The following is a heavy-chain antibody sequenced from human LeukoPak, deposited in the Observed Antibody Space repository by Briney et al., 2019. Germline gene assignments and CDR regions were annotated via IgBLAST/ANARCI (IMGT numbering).Heavy chain of an antibody. CDR2: IYYSGST. V-gene: IGHV4-59*08. D-gene: IGHD1-7*01. CDR3: ARHGGVTGTTSWFDP. CDR1: AGSIRSYY. J-gene: IGHJ5*02. Sequence: SETLSLTCTVSAGSIRSYYWSWIRQPPGKGLEWIGYIYYSGSTNYNPSFKSRVTISVDTSKNQFSLKLSSVTAADTAVYYCARHGGVTGTTSWFDPWGQGTLVTVSS.